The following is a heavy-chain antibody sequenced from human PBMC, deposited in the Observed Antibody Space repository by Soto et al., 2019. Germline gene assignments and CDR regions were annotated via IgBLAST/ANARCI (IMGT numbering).Heavy chain of an antibody. J-gene: IGHJ6*03. V-gene: IGHV1-69*02. Sequence: SVKVSCKTSGYTFTTYYVHWVRQAPGQGLEWMGRIIPILGIADYAQKFQGRVTITADKSTSTAYMELSSLRSEDTAVYYCAVDNYYYYMDVWGKGTTVTVSS. CDR3: AVDNYYYYMDV. CDR1: GYTFTTYY. CDR2: IIPILGIA.